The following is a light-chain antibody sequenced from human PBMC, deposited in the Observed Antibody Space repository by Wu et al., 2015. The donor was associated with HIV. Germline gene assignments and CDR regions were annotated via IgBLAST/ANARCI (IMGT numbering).Light chain of an antibody. CDR3: QQYNDWPQT. Sequence: EIVLTQSPGILSLSPGETATLSCRASQPISTSDLAWYQQKPGQVPSLLIFGGTARSTGVPERFSGSGSGTDFTLTINTLQSGDVAVYYCQQYNDWPQTFGQGTKVEI. J-gene: IGKJ1*01. CDR2: GGT. CDR1: QPISTSD. V-gene: IGKV3D-15*01.